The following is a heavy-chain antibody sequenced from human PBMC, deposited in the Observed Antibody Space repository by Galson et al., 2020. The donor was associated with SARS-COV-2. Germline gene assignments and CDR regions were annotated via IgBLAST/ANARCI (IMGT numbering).Heavy chain of an antibody. Sequence: GGSLRLSCVGSGFSFSHHAMHWVRQTPAKGLQWVADLSYDGSIKDYTDSVRGRFTISKDNSNNILYLQMNNLRPEDTGVFYCARPTEGEYAFLIENWGQGTLVTVSS. V-gene: IGHV3-30-3*01. D-gene: IGHD1-26*01. J-gene: IGHJ4*02. CDR3: ARPTEGEYAFLIEN. CDR2: LSYDGSIK. CDR1: GFSFSHHA.